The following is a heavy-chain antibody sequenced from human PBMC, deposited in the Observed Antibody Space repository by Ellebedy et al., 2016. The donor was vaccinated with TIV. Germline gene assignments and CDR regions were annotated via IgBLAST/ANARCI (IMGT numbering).Heavy chain of an antibody. V-gene: IGHV1-18*04. J-gene: IGHJ6*02. Sequence: AASVKVSCKASGYTFTSYGISWVRQAPGQGLEWMGWISAYNGNTNYAQKLQGRVTMTTDTSTSTAYMELRSLRSDDTAVYYCASGGSRYYYYGMDVWGQGTTVTVSS. CDR1: GYTFTSYG. D-gene: IGHD2-15*01. CDR3: ASGGSRYYYYGMDV. CDR2: ISAYNGNT.